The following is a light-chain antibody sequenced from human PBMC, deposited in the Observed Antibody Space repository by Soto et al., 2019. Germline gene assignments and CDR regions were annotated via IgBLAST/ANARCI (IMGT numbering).Light chain of an antibody. J-gene: IGKJ4*01. V-gene: IGKV3D-15*01. CDR2: GAS. CDR1: QSVSSN. Sequence: EIVMTQSPATLSLSPGERATLSCRASQSVSSNLAWYQQKPAQAPRRLIYGASTRATGIPARFSGSGSGTEFTLTISSLQSEDFAVYYCQQYNNWPLTFGGGTKLEIK. CDR3: QQYNNWPLT.